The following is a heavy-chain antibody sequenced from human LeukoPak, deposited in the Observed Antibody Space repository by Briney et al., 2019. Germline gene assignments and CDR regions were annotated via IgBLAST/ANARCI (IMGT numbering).Heavy chain of an antibody. J-gene: IGHJ4*01. CDR3: DLGECSSTSFYPGRDY. D-gene: IGHD2-2*01. CDR2: INVYSGST. V-gene: IGHV1-18*01. Sequence: ASVKVSCKASGYRFTTYGISWVRQAPGQGLEWMAWINVYSGSTEYKADLQGRLTVATETSTTTAYMELRSLRSDDTAVYYWDLGECSSTSFYPGRDYWGHGTLVTVSS. CDR1: GYRFTTYG.